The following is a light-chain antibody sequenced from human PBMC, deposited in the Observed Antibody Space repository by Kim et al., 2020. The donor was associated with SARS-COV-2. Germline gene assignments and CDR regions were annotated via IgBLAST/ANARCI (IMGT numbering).Light chain of an antibody. Sequence: DIQMTQSPSTLSASVGDRVTITCRASQSISSWLAWYQQKPGKAPKLLIYDASSLEGGVPSRFSGSGSGTEFTLTISSLQPDDYATYYCQQYYSPLTFGGGTTVGIK. CDR3: QQYYSPLT. CDR1: QSISSW. J-gene: IGKJ4*01. CDR2: DAS. V-gene: IGKV1-5*01.